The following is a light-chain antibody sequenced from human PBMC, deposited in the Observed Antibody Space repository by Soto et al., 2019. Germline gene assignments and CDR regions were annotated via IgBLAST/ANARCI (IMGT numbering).Light chain of an antibody. CDR1: QSLLQNDGYNF. V-gene: IGKV2-28*01. CDR2: LGS. CDR3: MQALQIPWT. J-gene: IGKJ1*01. Sequence: DIVMTQSPLYLPVTPGEAASISCRSSQSLLQNDGYNFLAWYLQKPGQSPQLLIYLGSNRASGVPDRFSGSGSGTDFTLKISRVEAEDVGVYYCMQALQIPWTFGQGTKVEIK.